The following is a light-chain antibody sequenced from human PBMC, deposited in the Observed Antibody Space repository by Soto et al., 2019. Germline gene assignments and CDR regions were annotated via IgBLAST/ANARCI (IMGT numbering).Light chain of an antibody. CDR2: KAS. J-gene: IGKJ2*01. CDR3: QQYNSYSYT. CDR1: QGIRND. V-gene: IGKV1-5*03. Sequence: IQMTQSLSSLSASVGDRVTITCRASQGIRNDLGWYQQKPGKAPKLLIYKASSLESGVPSRFSGSGSGTEFTLTISSLQPDDFATYYCQQYNSYSYTFGQGTKVDIK.